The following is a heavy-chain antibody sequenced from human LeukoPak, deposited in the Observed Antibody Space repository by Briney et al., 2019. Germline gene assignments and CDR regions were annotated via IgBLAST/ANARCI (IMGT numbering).Heavy chain of an antibody. V-gene: IGHV3-33*01. D-gene: IGHD1-26*01. CDR2: IWYGGSNK. Sequence: GGSLRLSCAASGFTFSSYGMHWVRQAPGKGLEWVAVIWYGGSNKYYADSVKGRFTISRDNSKNTLYLQMDSLRAEDTAVYYCARAGIVGVTFYYYYGMDVWGQGTTVTVSS. CDR3: ARAGIVGVTFYYYYGMDV. J-gene: IGHJ6*02. CDR1: GFTFSSYG.